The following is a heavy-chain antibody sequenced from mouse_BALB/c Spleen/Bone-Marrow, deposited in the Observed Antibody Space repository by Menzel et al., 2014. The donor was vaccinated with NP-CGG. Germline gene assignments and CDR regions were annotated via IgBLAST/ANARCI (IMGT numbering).Heavy chain of an antibody. CDR1: GYTFTDYA. CDR2: ISTYSGNT. CDR3: ARSYYGNYYAMDY. V-gene: IGHV1-67*01. Sequence: VKLQESGPELARPGVSVRISCKGSGYTFTDYAMHWVKQSHAKSLEWIGVISTYSGNTNYNQKFKGKATMTVDKSSSTAYMELARLTSEDSAIYYCARSYYGNYYAMDYWGQGTSVTVSS. D-gene: IGHD2-10*01. J-gene: IGHJ4*01.